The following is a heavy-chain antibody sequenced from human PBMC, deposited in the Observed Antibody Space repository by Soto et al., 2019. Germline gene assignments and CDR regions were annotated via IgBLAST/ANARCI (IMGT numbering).Heavy chain of an antibody. D-gene: IGHD2-15*01. CDR2: INPDNGNT. CDR3: ARGIARGLLAP. Sequence: ASVKVSCKASGYTFTRYTMNWVRQASGQSLEWMGGINPDNGNTKSSEKFQDRVIITRDTSASTAYMDLSSLRSEDTAVYYCARGIARGLLAPRGQGSLVPGSS. CDR1: GYTFTRYT. J-gene: IGHJ5*02. V-gene: IGHV1-3*01.